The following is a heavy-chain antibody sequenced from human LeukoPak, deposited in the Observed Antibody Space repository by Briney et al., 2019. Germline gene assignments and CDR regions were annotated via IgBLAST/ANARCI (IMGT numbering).Heavy chain of an antibody. CDR3: ARVPGGNIVVVPAANY. J-gene: IGHJ4*02. V-gene: IGHV1-46*01. Sequence: ASVKVSCKASGYTFTSYYMHWVRQAPGQGLEWMGIINPSGGSTSYAQKFQGRVTMTRDTSTSTVYMELSSLRSEDTAVYYCARVPGGNIVVVPAANYWGQGTLVTVSS. CDR1: GYTFTSYY. D-gene: IGHD2-2*01. CDR2: INPSGGST.